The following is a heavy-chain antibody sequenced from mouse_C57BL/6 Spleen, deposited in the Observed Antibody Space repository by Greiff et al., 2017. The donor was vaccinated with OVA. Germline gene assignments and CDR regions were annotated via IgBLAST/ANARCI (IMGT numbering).Heavy chain of an antibody. CDR1: GYTFTSYW. CDR3: ARGDMGVGDY. Sequence: QVQLQQPGAELVRPGTSVKLSCKASGYTFTSYWMHWVKQRPGQGLEWIGVIDPSDSYTNYNQKFKGKATLTVDPSSSTAYMQLSSLTSEDSAVYYCARGDMGVGDYWGQGTALTVSS. V-gene: IGHV1-59*01. CDR2: IDPSDSYT. D-gene: IGHD1-1*02. J-gene: IGHJ2*01.